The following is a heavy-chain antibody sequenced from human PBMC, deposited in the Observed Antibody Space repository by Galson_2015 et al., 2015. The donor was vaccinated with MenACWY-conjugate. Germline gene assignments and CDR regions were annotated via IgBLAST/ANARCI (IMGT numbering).Heavy chain of an antibody. J-gene: IGHJ4*02. CDR1: GFIFSSHW. CDR2: MNGDGSII. D-gene: IGHD1-26*01. V-gene: IGHV3-74*01. CDR3: VRALNSDADY. Sequence: SLRLSCAGSGFIFSSHWMHWVRQLPGEGLIWVSRMNGDGSIIDYADSVKGRFTTSRDNAKNMVFLQMDRLRAEDTAVYYCVRALNSDADYWGQGTLVTVSS.